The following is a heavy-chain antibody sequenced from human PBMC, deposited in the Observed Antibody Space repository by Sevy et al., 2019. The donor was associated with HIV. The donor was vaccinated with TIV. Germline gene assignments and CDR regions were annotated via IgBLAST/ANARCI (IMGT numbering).Heavy chain of an antibody. CDR2: MYYSGST. CDR1: GGSISSGDYY. CDR3: ARASTYYGSGSVYYFDY. V-gene: IGHV4-30-4*01. Sequence: SETLSLTCTVSGGSISSGDYYWSWIRQPPGKGLECIGYMYYSGSTYYNPSLKSRVTISVDTSKKQFSLKLSSVTAADTAVYYCARASTYYGSGSVYYFDYWDQGTLVTVSS. J-gene: IGHJ4*02. D-gene: IGHD3-10*01.